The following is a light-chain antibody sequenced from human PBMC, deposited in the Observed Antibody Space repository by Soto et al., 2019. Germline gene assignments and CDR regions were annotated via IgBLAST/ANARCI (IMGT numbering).Light chain of an antibody. CDR2: KAS. CDR1: QSISSW. J-gene: IGKJ2*01. V-gene: IGKV1-5*03. Sequence: DIQMTQSPSTLSASVGDRVTITCRASQSISSWLAWYQQKPGKAPKLLIYKASSLESGVPARFSGGGSGTEFTLTISSLQPDDFATYYCQQYNNFGQGTKLEIK. CDR3: QQYNN.